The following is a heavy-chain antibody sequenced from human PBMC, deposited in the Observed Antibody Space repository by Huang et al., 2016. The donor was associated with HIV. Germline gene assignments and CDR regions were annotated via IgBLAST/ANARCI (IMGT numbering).Heavy chain of an antibody. V-gene: IGHV1-3*01. Sequence: QVQLVQSGPEVKSPGASVKDTCKASGYTFTNFAVLWVRQAPGQRPEWLGWINAGTGETNYSQKFQGRVTISRDTSTSTAYLELSSLSSEDTAIYFCARGWLQLWYLADWGQGSLVTVSS. CDR3: ARGWLQLWYLAD. D-gene: IGHD5-12*01. J-gene: IGHJ4*02. CDR2: INAGTGET. CDR1: GYTFTNFA.